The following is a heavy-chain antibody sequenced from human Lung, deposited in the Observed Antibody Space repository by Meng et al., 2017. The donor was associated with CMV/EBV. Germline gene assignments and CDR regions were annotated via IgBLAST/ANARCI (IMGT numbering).Heavy chain of an antibody. CDR2: ISSSSSYI. CDR3: ARWERTAMDPYYYYGMDV. V-gene: IGHV3-21*01. CDR1: GFTFSSYS. D-gene: IGHD5-18*01. Sequence: GEXXRISCAASGFTFSSYSMNWVRQAPGKGLEWVSSISSSSSYIYYADSVKGRFTISRDNAKNSLYLQMNSLRAEDTAVYYCARWERTAMDPYYYYGMDVWXKGTXVTVSS. J-gene: IGHJ6*04.